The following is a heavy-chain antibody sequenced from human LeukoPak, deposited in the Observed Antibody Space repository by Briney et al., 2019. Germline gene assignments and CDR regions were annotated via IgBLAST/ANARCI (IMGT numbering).Heavy chain of an antibody. CDR3: ARGGAWLQLWGYYFDY. CDR2: INHSGST. V-gene: IGHV4-34*01. Sequence: PSETLSLTCAVYGGSFSGYYWSWIRQPPGKGLEWIGEINHSGSTNYNPSLKSRVTISVDTSKNQFSLKLSSVTAADTAVYYCARGGAWLQLWGYYFDYWGQGTLVTVSS. D-gene: IGHD5-24*01. CDR1: GGSFSGYY. J-gene: IGHJ4*02.